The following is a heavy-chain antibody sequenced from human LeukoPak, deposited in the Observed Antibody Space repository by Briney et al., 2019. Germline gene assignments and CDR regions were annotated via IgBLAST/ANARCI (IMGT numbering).Heavy chain of an antibody. CDR2: IYPGDSDT. Sequence: GESLKISCKGSGYTFTNYWIGWVRQTPGEGLEWMGIIYPGDSDTTYSPSFQGQVTISADKSISTAYLQWSSLKASDTAIYYCARGGGFGAHHWGQGTLVSVSS. D-gene: IGHD3-10*01. J-gene: IGHJ5*02. CDR1: GYTFTNYW. CDR3: ARGGGFGAHH. V-gene: IGHV5-51*01.